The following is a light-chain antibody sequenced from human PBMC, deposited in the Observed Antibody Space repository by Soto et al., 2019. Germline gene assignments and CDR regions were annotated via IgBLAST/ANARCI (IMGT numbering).Light chain of an antibody. J-gene: IGKJ5*01. CDR2: SAS. CDR1: QNIRSH. Sequence: DIQMTQSPSAQSASVGDTVTITCRASQNIRSHLNWYQQKRGKATELLIYSASRLQSGVPSRFGGSGSGTDFTLTISDLQPEDFATYYCQHSYTTPPITFGLGQRLEI. CDR3: QHSYTTPPIT. V-gene: IGKV1-39*01.